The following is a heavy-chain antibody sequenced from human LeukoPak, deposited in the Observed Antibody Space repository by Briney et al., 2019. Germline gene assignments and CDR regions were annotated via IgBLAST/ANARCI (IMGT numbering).Heavy chain of an antibody. CDR1: GFTFSSYA. CDR2: ISGSGSST. D-gene: IGHD6-19*01. V-gene: IGHV3-23*01. Sequence: GGSLRLSCAASGFTFSSYAMSWVRQAPGKGLEWVSAISGSGSSTYYADSVKGRFTISRDNSKNTLYLQMNSLRAEDTAVYYCAKYGSGWALYYYYYMDVWGKGTTVTVSS. CDR3: AKYGSGWALYYYYYMDV. J-gene: IGHJ6*03.